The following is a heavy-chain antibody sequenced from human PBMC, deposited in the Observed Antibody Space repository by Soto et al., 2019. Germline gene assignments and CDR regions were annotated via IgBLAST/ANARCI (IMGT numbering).Heavy chain of an antibody. CDR1: GGSISSYY. CDR2: IYYSGST. D-gene: IGHD2-2*01. V-gene: IGHV4-59*01. CDR3: ARRKIAVVPAAMGGWFDP. Sequence: PSETLSLTCTVSGGSISSYYWSWVRQPPGKGLEWIGYIYYSGSTNYNPSLKSRVTISVDTSKNHFSLKLSSVTAADTALYYCARRKIAVVPAAMGGWFDPWGQGTLVTVSS. J-gene: IGHJ5*02.